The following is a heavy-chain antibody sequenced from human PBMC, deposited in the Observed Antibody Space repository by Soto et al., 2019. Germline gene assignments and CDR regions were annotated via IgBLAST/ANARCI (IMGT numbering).Heavy chain of an antibody. J-gene: IGHJ6*02. Sequence: QVQLQESGPGLVKPSQTLSLTCTVSGGSISSGGYYWSWIRQHPGKGLEWIGYIYYSGSTNYNPSLKSRVTISVETSKNQFALKLSSVTAADTAVYYCAASCVACGGFNYYGMDVWGQGTTVTVSS. CDR3: AASCVACGGFNYYGMDV. CDR2: IYYSGST. D-gene: IGHD5-12*01. V-gene: IGHV4-31*03. CDR1: GGSISSGGYY.